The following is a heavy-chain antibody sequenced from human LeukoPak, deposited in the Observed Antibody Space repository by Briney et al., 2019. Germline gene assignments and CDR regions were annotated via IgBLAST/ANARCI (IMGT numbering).Heavy chain of an antibody. CDR2: ISYDGSNE. CDR1: GFTFSNYG. J-gene: IGHJ4*02. V-gene: IGHV3-30*03. CDR3: ARKFLTGRLIDY. D-gene: IGHD7-27*01. Sequence: GGSLRLSCAASGFTFSNYGMHWVRQAPGKGLEWVAVISYDGSNEYYADSVKGRFTISRDTSKNTLYLQMNSLRAEDTALYYCARKFLTGRLIDYWGQGALVTVSS.